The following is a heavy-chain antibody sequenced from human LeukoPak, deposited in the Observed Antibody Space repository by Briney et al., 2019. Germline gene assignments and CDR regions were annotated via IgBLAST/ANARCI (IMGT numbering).Heavy chain of an antibody. V-gene: IGHV4-59*08. D-gene: IGHD2-15*01. Sequence: SETLCLTCCVSGGTISSYYWSWIRQTPGKGLEWIGYISYSGSTKYNPFLKSRVNISVDTSKHQFSLKVSSVAAAYTVVDYCARLWSPMVEIDYWGQGTLVTVSS. CDR2: ISYSGST. CDR3: ARLWSPMVEIDY. J-gene: IGHJ4*02. CDR1: GGTISSYY.